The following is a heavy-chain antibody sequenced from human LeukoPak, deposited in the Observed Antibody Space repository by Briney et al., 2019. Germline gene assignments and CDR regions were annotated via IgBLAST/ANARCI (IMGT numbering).Heavy chain of an antibody. V-gene: IGHV1-2*02. CDR3: ARGATKSRTILNWFDP. CDR1: GYIFTGYY. Sequence: GASVKVSCKASGYIFTGYYMHWVRQAPGQGLEWMGWINPNSGGTNYAQKFQGRVTMTRDTSISTAYMELSRLRSDDTAVYYCARGATKSRTILNWFDPWGQGTLVTVSS. D-gene: IGHD1-26*01. CDR2: INPNSGGT. J-gene: IGHJ5*02.